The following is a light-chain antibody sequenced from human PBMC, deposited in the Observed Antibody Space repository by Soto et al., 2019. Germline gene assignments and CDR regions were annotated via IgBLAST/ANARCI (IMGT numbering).Light chain of an antibody. J-gene: IGKJ1*01. CDR3: QHYVTYSRT. V-gene: IGKV1-5*01. Sequence: DIQMTQSPSTLSASVGDRVTITCRASPGISTWLAWYQQKPGKAPKLLIYDASSLESGVPSRFSGSGSGTEFTLTVSSLQPDDFASYYCQHYVTYSRTFGQGPKVEIK. CDR1: PGISTW. CDR2: DAS.